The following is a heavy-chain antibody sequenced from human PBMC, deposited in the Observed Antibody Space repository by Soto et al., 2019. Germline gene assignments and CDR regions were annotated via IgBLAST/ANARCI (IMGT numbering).Heavy chain of an antibody. V-gene: IGHV3-15*01. J-gene: IGHJ4*02. CDR3: ATGYCATTSCYAPFDY. CDR1: GFTFSNAW. CDR2: IKTNSDGGTV. Sequence: SGGSLRLSCAASGFTFSNAWMSWVRQAPGKGLEWIGRIKTNSDGGTVDYASPVKGRFTISRDDSKSMLYLDLNSLKTEDTGVYFCATGYCATTSCYAPFDYWGKRTLVTVSS. D-gene: IGHD2-2*01.